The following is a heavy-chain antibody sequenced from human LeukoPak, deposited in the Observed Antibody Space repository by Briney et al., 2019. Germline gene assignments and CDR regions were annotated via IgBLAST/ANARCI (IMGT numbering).Heavy chain of an antibody. J-gene: IGHJ6*02. CDR3: ARHLTDSSGWYGDYYYGMDV. Sequence: GESLKISCKGSGYSFTSYWIGWVRQMPGKGLEWMGIIYPGDSDTRYSPSFQGQVTISADKSISTAYLQWSSLKASDTAMYYCARHLTDSSGWYGDYYYGMDVWGQGTTVTVSS. V-gene: IGHV5-51*01. CDR2: IYPGDSDT. CDR1: GYSFTSYW. D-gene: IGHD6-19*01.